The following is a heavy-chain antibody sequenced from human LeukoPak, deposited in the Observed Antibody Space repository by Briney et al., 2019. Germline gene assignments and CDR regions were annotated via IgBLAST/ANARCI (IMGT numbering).Heavy chain of an antibody. Sequence: ASVKVSCKASGYTFTSYYMHWVRQAPGQGLEWMGMINPSGGSTSYAQKFQGRVTMTRDTSTSTVYMELSSLRSEDTAVYYCARDHGGGDPPYYYYYYGMDVWGQGTTVTVSS. J-gene: IGHJ6*02. CDR2: INPSGGST. V-gene: IGHV1-46*01. D-gene: IGHD2-21*02. CDR1: GYTFTSYY. CDR3: ARDHGGGDPPYYYYYYGMDV.